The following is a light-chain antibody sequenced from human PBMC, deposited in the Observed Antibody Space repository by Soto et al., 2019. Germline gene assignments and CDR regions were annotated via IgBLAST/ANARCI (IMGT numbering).Light chain of an antibody. CDR3: QQYGSSPFT. J-gene: IGKJ3*01. CDR2: GAS. CDR1: QSVSSSY. Sequence: EIVLTQSPGILSLSPGERATLSCRASQSVSSSYLAWYQQKPGQAPRPLIYGASSRATGIPDRFSGSGSGTDFTLTISRLEPEDFAVYYCQQYGSSPFTFGPGTKVDIK. V-gene: IGKV3-20*01.